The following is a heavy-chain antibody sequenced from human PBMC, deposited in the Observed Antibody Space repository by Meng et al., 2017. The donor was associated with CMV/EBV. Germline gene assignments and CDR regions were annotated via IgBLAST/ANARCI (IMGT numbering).Heavy chain of an antibody. Sequence: KVSCKGSGYSFTSYWIGWVRQMPGKGLEWMGIIYPGDSDTSYSPSFQGQVTISADKSISTAYLQWSSLKASDTAMYYCAGTWEPYAFDIWGQGTMVTVSS. D-gene: IGHD1-26*01. V-gene: IGHV5-51*01. CDR1: GYSFTSYW. CDR2: IYPGDSDT. CDR3: AGTWEPYAFDI. J-gene: IGHJ3*02.